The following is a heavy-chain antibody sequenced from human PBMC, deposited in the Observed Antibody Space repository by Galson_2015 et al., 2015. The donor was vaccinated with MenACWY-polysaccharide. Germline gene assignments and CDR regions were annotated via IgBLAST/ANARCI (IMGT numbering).Heavy chain of an antibody. CDR1: GFTFSSHW. D-gene: IGHD3-10*01. J-gene: IGHJ5*02. V-gene: IGHV3-7*01. Sequence: SLRLSCAASGFTFSSHWMTWVRQAPGKGLEWVATIEQDGSEKHYVDSVKGRFTISRDNAKNSLSLQMNSLRAEDTAVYYCARAGEGLVGPWGQGTPGTVSP. CDR3: ARAGEGLVGP. CDR2: IEQDGSEK.